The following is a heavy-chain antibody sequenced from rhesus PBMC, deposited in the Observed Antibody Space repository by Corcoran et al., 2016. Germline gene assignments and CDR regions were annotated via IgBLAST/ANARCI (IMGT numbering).Heavy chain of an antibody. CDR2: INGNSGNT. J-gene: IGHJ4*01. CDR1: GGSFRNYW. V-gene: IGHV4-80*01. Sequence: QVQLQESGPGLVKPSDPLSLTFAVSGGSFRNYWWCLIRQPPGKGLEWMGEINGNSGNTNHNPSLKSRVTISKDASKNQFSLKLSSVTAADTAVYWCARLYYFDSGYGFDYWGQGVLVTVSS. D-gene: IGHD3-28*01. CDR3: ARLYYFDSGYGFDY.